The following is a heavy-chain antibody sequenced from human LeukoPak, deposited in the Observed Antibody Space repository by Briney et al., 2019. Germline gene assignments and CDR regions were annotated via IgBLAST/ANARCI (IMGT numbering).Heavy chain of an antibody. J-gene: IGHJ3*02. CDR1: GGSISSSNYY. CDR2: VYYSGST. D-gene: IGHD3-22*01. CDR3: TRQTDISGYYFRGPFHI. Sequence: SETLSLTCSVSGGSISSSNYYWASIRQSPGKGLEWFGGVYYSGSTSYNPSLKSRVTISVDTSKNQFSLRLNSVTAADATVYYCTRQTDISGYYFRGPFHIWGQGTMVTVSS. V-gene: IGHV4-39*01.